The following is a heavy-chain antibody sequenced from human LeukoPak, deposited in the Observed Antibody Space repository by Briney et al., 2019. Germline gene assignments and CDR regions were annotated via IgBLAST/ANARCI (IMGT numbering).Heavy chain of an antibody. CDR2: INHSGST. D-gene: IGHD3-22*01. V-gene: IGHV4-34*01. CDR1: GGSLSGFY. CDR3: ARASSYDSVTRYDPAWFGP. Sequence: SETLSLTCAVYGGSLSGFYWSWIRQSPGKGLEWIGEINHSGSTNYNPSLKSRVTMSMDTSKKQLSLRVTSVTAADTAVYYCARASSYDSVTRYDPAWFGPWGQGTLVTVSS. J-gene: IGHJ5*02.